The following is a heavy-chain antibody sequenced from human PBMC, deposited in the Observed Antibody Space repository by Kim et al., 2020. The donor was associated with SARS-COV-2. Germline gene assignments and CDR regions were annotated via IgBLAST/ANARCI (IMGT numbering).Heavy chain of an antibody. CDR3: ARGVYANDAFDI. J-gene: IGHJ3*02. Sequence: YADSVKGRFTISRDNAKNSLYLQMNSLRAEDTAVYYCARGVYANDAFDIWGQGTMVTVSS. V-gene: IGHV3-21*01. D-gene: IGHD2-8*01.